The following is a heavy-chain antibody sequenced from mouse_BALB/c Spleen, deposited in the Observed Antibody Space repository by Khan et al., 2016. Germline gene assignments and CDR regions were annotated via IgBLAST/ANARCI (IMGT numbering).Heavy chain of an antibody. V-gene: IGHV9-2-1*01. CDR1: GYTFTDYS. CDR2: INTETGEP. D-gene: IGHD1-1*01. J-gene: IGHJ4*01. CDR3: ARTTVVGGSYYAIDY. Sequence: QIQLVQSGPELKKPGETVKISCKASGYTFTDYSMHWVKQAPGKGLKWMGWINTETGEPTYADDCKGRFAFSLETSASTAYLVINNLKNEDAATNICARTTVVGGSYYAIDYWGQGTSVTVSS.